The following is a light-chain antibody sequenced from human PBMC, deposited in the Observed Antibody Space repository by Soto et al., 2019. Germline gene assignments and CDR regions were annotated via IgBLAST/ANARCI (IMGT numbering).Light chain of an antibody. J-gene: IGLJ2*01. CDR2: QDT. CDR1: KLGDKY. Sequence: SYELTQPPSVSVSPGQTASITCSGDKLGDKYACWYQQKPGQSPVLVIYQDTKRPSGIPERFSGSNSGNTTTLTISGTQAMDEADYYCQAWDSSPYVVFGGGTKRTVL. CDR3: QAWDSSPYVV. V-gene: IGLV3-1*01.